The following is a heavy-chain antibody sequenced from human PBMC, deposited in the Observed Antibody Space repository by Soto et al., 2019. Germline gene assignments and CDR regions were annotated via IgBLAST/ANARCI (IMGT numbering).Heavy chain of an antibody. CDR2: IYSGGST. Sequence: RGSLRLSCSASVFTVSSNYMSWVRQAPGKGLEWVSVIYSGGSTYYADSVKGRFTISRDNSKNTLYLQMNSLRAEDTAVYYCARGRSSSGYYYFDYWGQGTLVTAPQ. V-gene: IGHV3-53*01. J-gene: IGHJ4*02. CDR1: VFTVSSNY. CDR3: ARGRSSSGYYYFDY. D-gene: IGHD3-22*01.